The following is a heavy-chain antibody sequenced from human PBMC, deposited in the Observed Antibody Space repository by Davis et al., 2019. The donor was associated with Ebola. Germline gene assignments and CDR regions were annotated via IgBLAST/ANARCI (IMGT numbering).Heavy chain of an antibody. V-gene: IGHV3-48*02. D-gene: IGHD3-3*01. CDR2: ISSSSSTI. Sequence: PGGSLRLSCAASGFTFSSYSMNWVRQAPGKGLEWVSYISSSSSTIYYADSVKGRFTISRDNAKNSLYLQMNSLRDEDTAVYYCAREEFLEWLSAWPTLDYWGQGTLVTVSS. CDR3: AREEFLEWLSAWPTLDY. CDR1: GFTFSSYS. J-gene: IGHJ4*02.